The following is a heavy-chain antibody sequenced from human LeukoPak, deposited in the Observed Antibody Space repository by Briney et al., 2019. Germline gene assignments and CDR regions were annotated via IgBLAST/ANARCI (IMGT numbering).Heavy chain of an antibody. Sequence: SETLSLTCTASGGSISSSSYYWGWIRQPPGKGLEWIGSIYYSGSTYYNPSLKSRVTISVDTSKNQFSLKLSSVTAADTAVYYCARHLHCSGGSCYRGYNWFDPWGQGTLVTVSS. CDR2: IYYSGST. CDR1: GGSISSSSYY. D-gene: IGHD2-15*01. J-gene: IGHJ5*02. V-gene: IGHV4-39*07. CDR3: ARHLHCSGGSCYRGYNWFDP.